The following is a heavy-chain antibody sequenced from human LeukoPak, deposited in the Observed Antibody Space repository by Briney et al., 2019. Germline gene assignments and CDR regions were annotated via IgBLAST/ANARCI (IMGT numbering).Heavy chain of an antibody. CDR2: IYTSGST. V-gene: IGHV4-61*02. J-gene: IGHJ6*03. CDR1: GGSISSGSYY. Sequence: SETLSLTCTVSGGSISSGSYYWSWIRQPAGKGLEWIGRIYTSGSTNYNPSLKSRVTMSVDTSKNQFSLKLSSVTAADTAVYYCARDRAPYYYMDVWGKGTTVTISS. CDR3: ARDRAPYYYMDV.